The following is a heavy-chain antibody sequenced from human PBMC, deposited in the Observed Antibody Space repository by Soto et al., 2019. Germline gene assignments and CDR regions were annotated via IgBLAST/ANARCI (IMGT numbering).Heavy chain of an antibody. CDR1: GGTFSSYA. D-gene: IGHD2-15*01. CDR3: ARHEMVAATPYSFDY. CDR2: IIPIFGTA. J-gene: IGHJ4*02. Sequence: SVKVSCKASGGTFSSYAISWVRQAPGQGLEWMGGIIPIFGTANYAQKFQGRVTITADESTSTAYMVLSSLRSEDTAVYYCARHEMVAATPYSFDYWGQGTMVTFSS. V-gene: IGHV1-69*13.